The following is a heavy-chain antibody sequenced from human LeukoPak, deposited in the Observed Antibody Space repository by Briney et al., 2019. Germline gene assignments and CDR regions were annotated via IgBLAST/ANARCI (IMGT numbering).Heavy chain of an antibody. CDR1: GFTFSSYA. CDR2: ISGSGGST. V-gene: IGHV3-23*01. CDR3: AKGGPSHIVVVPAADWFDP. J-gene: IGHJ5*02. D-gene: IGHD2-2*01. Sequence: PGGSLRLSCAASGFTFSSYAMSWVRQAPGKGLEWVSAISGSGGSTYYADSVKGRFTISRDNSKNTLYLQMNSLRAEDTAVYYCAKGGPSHIVVVPAADWFDPWGQGTLVTVSS.